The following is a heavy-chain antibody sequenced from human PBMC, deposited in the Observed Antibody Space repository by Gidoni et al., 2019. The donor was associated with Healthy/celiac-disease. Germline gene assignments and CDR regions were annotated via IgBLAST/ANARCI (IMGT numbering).Heavy chain of an antibody. CDR2: IYDSGST. D-gene: IGHD2-2*02. V-gene: IGHV4-31*03. CDR1: GGSTSSGGYY. Sequence: QVQLQESGPGLEKPSQTLSLTCTVSGGSTSSGGYYWSWNRQHTAKVLEWNGYIYDSGSTYYTSSLKSRVTISVDTSKNQFSLKLSSVTASDTAVYYCAREGYCSSTSCYISGDLGAFDIWGQGTMVTVSS. CDR3: AREGYCSSTSCYISGDLGAFDI. J-gene: IGHJ3*02.